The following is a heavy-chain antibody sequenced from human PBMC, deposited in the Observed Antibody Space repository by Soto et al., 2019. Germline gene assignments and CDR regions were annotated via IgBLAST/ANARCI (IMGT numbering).Heavy chain of an antibody. CDR2: IYYSGST. D-gene: IGHD3-10*01. V-gene: IGHV4-39*07. CDR1: GCSISISSYY. J-gene: IGHJ4*02. CDR3: ARAPRGNYGYPSYFDY. Sequence: SDTLSLTYTVSGCSISISSYYWGWIRQPPGKVLEWIGSIYYSGSTYYNPSLKSRVTISVDTSKNQFSLKLSSVTAADTAVYYCARAPRGNYGYPSYFDYWGQGTLVTVSS.